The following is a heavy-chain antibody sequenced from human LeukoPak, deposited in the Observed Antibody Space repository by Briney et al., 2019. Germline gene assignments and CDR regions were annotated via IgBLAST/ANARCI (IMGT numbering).Heavy chain of an antibody. CDR3: TRIAAVGTHFDY. D-gene: IGHD6-13*01. Sequence: GGSLRLSCAASGFTFSDHYIAWVRQAPGKGLNWVGRSRNKANSYTTSYAASVKGRFTISRDDSKNSLYLQMNSLKTEDTAVYYCTRIAAVGTHFDYWGQGTLVTVSS. V-gene: IGHV3-72*01. CDR2: SRNKANSYTT. CDR1: GFTFSDHY. J-gene: IGHJ4*02.